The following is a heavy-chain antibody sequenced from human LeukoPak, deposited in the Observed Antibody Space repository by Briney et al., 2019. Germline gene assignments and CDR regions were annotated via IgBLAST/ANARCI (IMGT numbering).Heavy chain of an antibody. Sequence: GGSLRLSCAASGFTVSSNYMSWVRQAPGKGLEWVSVIYSGGSTYYADSVKGRFTISRDNSKNTLYLQMNSLRAEDTAVYYCARLEMATTRAFDYWGQGTLVTVSS. CDR1: GFTVSSNY. D-gene: IGHD5-24*01. J-gene: IGHJ4*02. CDR3: ARLEMATTRAFDY. V-gene: IGHV3-66*04. CDR2: IYSGGST.